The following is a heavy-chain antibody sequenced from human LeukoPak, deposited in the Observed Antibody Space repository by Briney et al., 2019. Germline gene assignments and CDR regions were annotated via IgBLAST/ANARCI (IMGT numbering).Heavy chain of an antibody. V-gene: IGHV4-4*07. CDR2: IDARGST. J-gene: IGHJ3*01. Sequence: SETLSLTCTVSGGSISSYYWSWIRQPAGKGLEWIGRIDARGSTNYNPSLKSRVTMSVDTSKNQFSLRVRSVTAADTAVYYCARSGAGPRIIMIHWGQGTMVTVSS. CDR1: GGSISSYY. CDR3: ARSGAGPRIIMIH. D-gene: IGHD3-10*01.